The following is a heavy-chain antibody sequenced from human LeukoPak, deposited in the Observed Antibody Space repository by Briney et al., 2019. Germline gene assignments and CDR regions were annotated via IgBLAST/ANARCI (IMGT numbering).Heavy chain of an antibody. CDR1: GFTFGSHT. Sequence: PGGSLRLSCAASGFTFGSHTMNWVRQAPGKGLEWVSSISSSSSYIYYADSVKGRFTISRDNAKNSLYLQMNSLRAEDTAVYYCARSGGIAVAGHDYYYYGMDVWGQGTTVTVSS. J-gene: IGHJ6*02. CDR3: ARSGGIAVAGHDYYYYGMDV. D-gene: IGHD6-19*01. V-gene: IGHV3-21*01. CDR2: ISSSSSYI.